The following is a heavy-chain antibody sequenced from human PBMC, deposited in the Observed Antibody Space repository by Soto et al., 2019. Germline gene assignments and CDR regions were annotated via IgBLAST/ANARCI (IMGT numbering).Heavy chain of an antibody. CDR1: GFTFSSYS. CDR3: ARDISPYSSSWASDDAFDI. CDR2: ISSSSSYI. Sequence: EVQLVESGGGLVKPGGSLRLSCAASGFTFSSYSMNWVRQAPGKGLEWVSSISSSSSYIYYAESVKGRFPISRDNAKNSLYLQMNSLRAEDTAVYYCARDISPYSSSWASDDAFDIWGQGTMVTVSS. V-gene: IGHV3-21*01. J-gene: IGHJ3*02. D-gene: IGHD6-13*01.